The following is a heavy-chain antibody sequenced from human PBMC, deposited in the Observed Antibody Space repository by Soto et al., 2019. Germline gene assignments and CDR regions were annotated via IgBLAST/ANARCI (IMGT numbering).Heavy chain of an antibody. D-gene: IGHD3-22*01. Sequence: XXSLRLSCAASRFTFSSHGMHWVRQTPGKGLEWVANXWYDGXKNYYAESVKGXXTISRDNXXNSLFLQMNSLRVEDTAVYYCATWHFPMIGFDVWGLGTMVTV. CDR2: XWYDGXKN. J-gene: IGHJ3*01. CDR1: RFTFSSHG. CDR3: ATWHFPMIGFDV. V-gene: IGHV3-33*03.